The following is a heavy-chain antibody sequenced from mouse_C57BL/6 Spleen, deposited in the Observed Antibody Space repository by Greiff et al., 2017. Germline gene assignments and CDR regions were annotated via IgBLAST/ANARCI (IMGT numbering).Heavy chain of an antibody. CDR1: GFTFSDAW. CDR2: IRNKANNHAT. V-gene: IGHV6-6*01. CDR3: TRGGFYYYNY. J-gene: IGHJ2*01. D-gene: IGHD1-1*01. Sequence: EVKVEESGGGLVQPGGSMTLSCAASGFTFSDAWMAWVRPSPEKGLEWVAEIRNKANNHATYYAESVKGRFTISRDDSNSSVYLQINSLRAEDTGIYYCTRGGFYYYNYWGQGTTLTVSS.